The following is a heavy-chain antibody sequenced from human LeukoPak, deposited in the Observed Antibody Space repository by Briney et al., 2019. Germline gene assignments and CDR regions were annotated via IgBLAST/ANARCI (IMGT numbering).Heavy chain of an antibody. D-gene: IGHD1-26*01. CDR3: ARGRYIVGASA. CDR1: GFTFSSYE. CDR2: ISSSSSYI. V-gene: IGHV3-21*01. Sequence: GGSLRLSCAASGFTFSSYEMNWVRQAPGKGLEWVSSISSSSSYIYYADSVKGRFTISRDNAKNSLYLQMNSLRAEDTAVYYCARGRYIVGASAWGQGTLVTVSS. J-gene: IGHJ5*02.